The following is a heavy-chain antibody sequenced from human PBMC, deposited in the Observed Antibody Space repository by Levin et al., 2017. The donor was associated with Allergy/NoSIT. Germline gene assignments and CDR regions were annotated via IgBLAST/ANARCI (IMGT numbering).Heavy chain of an antibody. J-gene: IGHJ4*02. CDR3: ARDQHSSGWNAADY. CDR2: ISHDGSNK. Sequence: GESLKISCAASKFPFSSYAMHWVRQAPGKGLEWVAGISHDGSNKYYADSVKGRFTISRDNSKNTLYLDMNSLRAEDTAVYVCARDQHSSGWNAADYWGQGTLVTFSS. V-gene: IGHV3-30*03. D-gene: IGHD6-19*01. CDR1: KFPFSSYA.